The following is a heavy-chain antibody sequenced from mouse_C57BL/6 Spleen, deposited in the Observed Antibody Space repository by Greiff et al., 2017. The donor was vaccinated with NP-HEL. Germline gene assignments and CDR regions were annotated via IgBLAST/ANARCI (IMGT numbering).Heavy chain of an antibody. CDR1: GFTFSSYG. CDR2: ISSGGSYT. V-gene: IGHV5-6*01. Sequence: DVQLVESGGDLVKPGGSLKLSCAASGFTFSSYGMSWVRQTPDKRLEWVATISSGGSYTYYPDSVKGRFTISRDNAKNTLYLQMSSLKSEDTAMYYCARHEYYYGSSWFAYWGQGTLVTVSA. J-gene: IGHJ3*01. D-gene: IGHD1-1*01. CDR3: ARHEYYYGSSWFAY.